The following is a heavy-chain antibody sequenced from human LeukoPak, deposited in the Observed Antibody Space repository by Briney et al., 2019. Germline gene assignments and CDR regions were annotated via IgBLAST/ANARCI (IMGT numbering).Heavy chain of an antibody. V-gene: IGHV4-30-2*01. J-gene: IGHJ4*02. CDR2: IYLSGST. CDR1: GGSISSGGYY. Sequence: QTLSLTCTVSGGSISSGGYYWSWLRQPPGKGLEGIGYIYLSGSTYYNPSLKSRVTISVDRSKIQFSLKLSSVTAADTAVYYCARVKYSSSYWFDYWGQGTLVTVSS. CDR3: ARVKYSSSYWFDY. D-gene: IGHD6-6*01.